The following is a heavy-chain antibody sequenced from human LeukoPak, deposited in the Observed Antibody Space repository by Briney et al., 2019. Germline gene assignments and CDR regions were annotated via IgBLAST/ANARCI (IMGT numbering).Heavy chain of an antibody. D-gene: IGHD6-19*01. CDR2: ISASGGRA. J-gene: IGHJ4*02. CDR1: GFTFSTCA. CDR3: AKSVKSGYTSGDFDY. Sequence: GASLKLSCAASGFTFSTCAMTWVRQAPGKGLEWVSGISASGGRAYYADSVRGRFTISRDNSKNTLYLQMNSLRAQDTAVYYCAKSVKSGYTSGDFDYWGQGTLVTVPS. V-gene: IGHV3-23*01.